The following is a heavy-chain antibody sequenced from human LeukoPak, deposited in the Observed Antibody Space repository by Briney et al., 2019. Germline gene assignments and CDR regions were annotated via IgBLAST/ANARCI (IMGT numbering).Heavy chain of an antibody. Sequence: SETLTLTCTVSNGSMRSYYWTWIRQPAGKGLEWVGRLFDTRKTYYNPSLTNRVTMSIDMSRNQFSLRMTSVTAADTAVYYCARGAIQLWLWDAFDIWGQGTMVTVSS. J-gene: IGHJ3*02. CDR3: ARGAIQLWLWDAFDI. CDR2: LFDTRKT. V-gene: IGHV4-4*07. D-gene: IGHD5-18*01. CDR1: NGSMRSYY.